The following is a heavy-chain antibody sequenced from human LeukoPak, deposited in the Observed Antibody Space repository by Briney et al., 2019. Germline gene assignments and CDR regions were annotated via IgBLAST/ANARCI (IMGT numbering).Heavy chain of an antibody. CDR1: GGSISSSNW. J-gene: IGHJ5*02. Sequence: SETLSLTCAVSGGSISSSNWWSWVRQPPGKGLEWIGYIYYSGSTYFNPSLKSRVTISVDTSKNQFSLKLSSVTAADTAVYYCAREGITMVRGVIIIAGWFDPWGQGTLVTVSS. V-gene: IGHV4-30-4*01. CDR3: AREGITMVRGVIIIAGWFDP. D-gene: IGHD3-10*01. CDR2: IYYSGST.